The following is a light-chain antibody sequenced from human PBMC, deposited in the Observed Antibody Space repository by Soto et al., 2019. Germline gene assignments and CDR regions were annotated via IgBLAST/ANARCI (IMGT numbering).Light chain of an antibody. V-gene: IGKV3-20*01. CDR3: QQYGSSPIT. CDR1: QSISNN. Sequence: EIVMSQSPATLSVSPGARVPLSCRASQSISNNLAWYQQKPGQAPRLLISDASGRATGIPDRFSGSGSETDFSLTINRLEPEDFAVYFCQQYGSSPITFGQGTKVDIK. CDR2: DAS. J-gene: IGKJ1*01.